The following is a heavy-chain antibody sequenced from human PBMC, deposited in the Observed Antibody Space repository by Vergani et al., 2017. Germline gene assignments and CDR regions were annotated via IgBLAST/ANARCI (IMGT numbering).Heavy chain of an antibody. CDR3: ARGQYCSRTSCYRRAFDI. CDR2: IYYSGST. Sequence: QVQLQESGPGLVKPSETLSLTCTVSGGSISSYYWSWIRQPPGKGLEWIGYIYYSGSTNYNPSLKSRVTISVDTSKNQFSLKLSSVTAADTAVYYCARGQYCSRTSCYRRAFDIWGQGTMVTVSS. D-gene: IGHD2-2*01. V-gene: IGHV4-59*01. CDR1: GGSISSYY. J-gene: IGHJ3*02.